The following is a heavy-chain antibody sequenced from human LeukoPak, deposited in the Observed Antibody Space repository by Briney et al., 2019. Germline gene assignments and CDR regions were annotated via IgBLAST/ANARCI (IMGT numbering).Heavy chain of an antibody. V-gene: IGHV1-8*03. Sequence: ASVKVSCKASRYTFTSYDINWVRQATGQGLEWMGWMNPNSGNTGYAQKFQGRVTITRNTSISTAYMELSSLRSEDTAVYYCARVADYCYDSSGYYYCYFDYWGQGTLVTVSS. J-gene: IGHJ4*02. CDR3: ARVADYCYDSSGYYYCYFDY. CDR1: RYTFTSYD. CDR2: MNPNSGNT. D-gene: IGHD3-22*01.